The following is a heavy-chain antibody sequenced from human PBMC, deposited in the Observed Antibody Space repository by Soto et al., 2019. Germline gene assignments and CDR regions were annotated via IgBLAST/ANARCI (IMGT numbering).Heavy chain of an antibody. CDR2: ISGSGGST. V-gene: IGHV3-23*01. CDR3: AKGGMVRGVIIFTYYFDY. J-gene: IGHJ4*02. D-gene: IGHD3-10*01. CDR1: GFTFSSYA. Sequence: HPGGSLRLSCAASGFTFSSYAMSWVRQAPGKGLEWVSAISGSGGSTYYADSVKGRFTISRDNSKNTLYLQMNSLRAEDTAVYYCAKGGMVRGVIIFTYYFDYWGQGALVTVSS.